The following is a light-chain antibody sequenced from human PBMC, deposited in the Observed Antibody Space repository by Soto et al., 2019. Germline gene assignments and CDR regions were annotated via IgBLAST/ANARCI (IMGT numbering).Light chain of an antibody. V-gene: IGKV3D-15*01. CDR3: QQYNNWPPTT. CDR2: LAS. J-gene: IGKJ5*01. Sequence: EIVMTQSPATLSVSPGDRATLSCRASQSVSNNLAWYQQKPGQAPRLLVYLASTRATGIPARFSGSGSGTEFTLDISSLQSEDFAIYYCQQYNNWPPTTFGQGTRLEI. CDR1: QSVSNN.